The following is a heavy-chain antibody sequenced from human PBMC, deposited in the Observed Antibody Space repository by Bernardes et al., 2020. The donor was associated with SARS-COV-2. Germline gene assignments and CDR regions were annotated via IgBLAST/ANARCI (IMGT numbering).Heavy chain of an antibody. V-gene: IGHV4-30-2*01. Sequence: SETLSLTCAVSGGSISSFGYSWSWLLQPPGKGLEWIGYIYHSGITYYNPSLKSRVTISVDRSKNQFSLKLSSVTAADTAVYYCARVSDCGGDCSSGYFDYWGQGTLVTVSS. J-gene: IGHJ4*02. D-gene: IGHD2-21*02. CDR2: IYHSGIT. CDR3: ARVSDCGGDCSSGYFDY. CDR1: GGSISSFGYS.